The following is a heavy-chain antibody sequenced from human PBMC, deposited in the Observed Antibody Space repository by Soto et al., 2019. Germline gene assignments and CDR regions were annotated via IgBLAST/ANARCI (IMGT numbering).Heavy chain of an antibody. CDR2: IYYSGST. V-gene: IGHV4-30-4*01. J-gene: IGHJ6*02. Sequence: QVQLQESGPGLVKPSQTLSLTCTVSGGSISSGDYYWSWIRQPPGKGLEWIGYIYYSGSTYYNPSPKGRVTISVDTSKNQFSLKLSSVTAADTAVYYCARAIDYDILTGTYYYYGMDVWGQGTTVTVSS. CDR1: GGSISSGDYY. D-gene: IGHD3-9*01. CDR3: ARAIDYDILTGTYYYYGMDV.